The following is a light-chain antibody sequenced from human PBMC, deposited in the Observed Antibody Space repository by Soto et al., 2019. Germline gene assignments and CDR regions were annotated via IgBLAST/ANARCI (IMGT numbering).Light chain of an antibody. CDR3: QQSYNTPIT. V-gene: IGKV1-27*01. CDR1: QGISNY. CDR2: AAS. Sequence: DIQMTQSPSSLSASVGDRVTITCRASQGISNYLAWYHQKPGKLPKLLIYAASTLQSGGPSRFIGSGSGTDFTLTISSLQPEDVATYYCQQSYNTPITFGQGTDWRL. J-gene: IGKJ5*01.